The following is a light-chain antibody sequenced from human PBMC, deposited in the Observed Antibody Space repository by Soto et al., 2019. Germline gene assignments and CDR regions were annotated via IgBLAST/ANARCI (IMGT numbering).Light chain of an antibody. J-gene: IGLJ2*01. CDR1: SSDVGGYNY. V-gene: IGLV2-14*01. Sequence: QSALTQPASVSGSPGQSITISCTGTSSDVGGYNYVSWYQQHPGKAPKLMIYDVSNRPSGVSNRFSGSKSGNTDSLTISGLQAEDEADYYCSSYTSSSPLFGGGTKLTVL. CDR3: SSYTSSSPL. CDR2: DVS.